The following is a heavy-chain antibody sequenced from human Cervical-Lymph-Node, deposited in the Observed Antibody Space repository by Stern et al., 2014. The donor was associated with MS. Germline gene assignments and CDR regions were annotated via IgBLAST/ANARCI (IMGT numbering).Heavy chain of an antibody. J-gene: IGHJ5*02. V-gene: IGHV1-69*01. CDR3: ARRGSARRGSGWLDP. CDR2: IIPVLSTI. CDR1: GGTSNSHG. D-gene: IGHD3-10*01. Sequence: VQLLQSGAEVKKPGSSVKVSCKASGGTSNSHGISWVRQAPGQGLEWVGGIIPVLSTIDYSQTFQGRVTITEAESPSTTYLELSSLRSEDTAVYYCARRGSARRGSGWLDPWGQGTLVTVSS.